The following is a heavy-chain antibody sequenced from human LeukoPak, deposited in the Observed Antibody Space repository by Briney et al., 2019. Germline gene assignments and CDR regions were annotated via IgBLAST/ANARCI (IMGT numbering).Heavy chain of an antibody. CDR2: ISSSGSTI. CDR3: ARTYYGSGSYHNWFDP. CDR1: GFTFSSYE. J-gene: IGHJ5*02. D-gene: IGHD3-10*01. Sequence: AGGSPRLSCAASGFTFSSYEMNWVCRAPGKGLEWVSYISSSGSTIYYADSVKGRFTISRDNAKNSLYLQMNSLRAEDTAVYYCARTYYGSGSYHNWFDPWGQGTLVTVSS. V-gene: IGHV3-48*03.